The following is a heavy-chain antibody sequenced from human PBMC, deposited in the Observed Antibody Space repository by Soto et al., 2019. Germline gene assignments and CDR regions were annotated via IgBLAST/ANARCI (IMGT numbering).Heavy chain of an antibody. J-gene: IGHJ6*02. V-gene: IGHV4-34*01. CDR3: AREDSYGWSGESLDV. CDR2: LDQSGGT. Sequence: SVTLSLTCAAVGDCLRKPSWNCILQSTGKGLEWIGELDQSGGTNYNPSLKSRAIISDDTSKNQFSLTLTSVTAADTAVYDCAREDSYGWSGESLDVWGQGTTVTVSS. CDR1: GDCLRKPS. D-gene: IGHD6-19*01.